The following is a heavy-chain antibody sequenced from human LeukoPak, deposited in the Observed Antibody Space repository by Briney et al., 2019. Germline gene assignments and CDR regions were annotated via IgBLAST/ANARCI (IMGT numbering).Heavy chain of an antibody. CDR3: AKDKSVVVAATESYFDY. Sequence: GGSLRLSCAASGFTFSSYAMSWVSHAPGKGLELVLSISGSGGSTYYADSVKGRFTISRDNSKNTLYLQMNSLRAEDTAVYYCAKDKSVVVAATESYFDYWGQGTLVTVSS. CDR1: GFTFSSYA. CDR2: ISGSGGST. D-gene: IGHD2-15*01. J-gene: IGHJ4*02. V-gene: IGHV3-23*01.